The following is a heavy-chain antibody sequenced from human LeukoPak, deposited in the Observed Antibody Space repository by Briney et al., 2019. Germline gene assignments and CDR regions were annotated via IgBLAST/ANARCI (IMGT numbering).Heavy chain of an antibody. J-gene: IGHJ4*02. V-gene: IGHV4-59*01. Sequence: SETLSLTCTVSGGSISSYYWSWIRQPPGKGLEWIGYIYYSGSTNYDPSLKSRVTISVDTSKNQFSLKLSSVTAADTAVYYCARGLTAMVDYWGQGTLVTVSS. CDR2: IYYSGST. CDR3: ARGLTAMVDY. D-gene: IGHD5-18*01. CDR1: GGSISSYY.